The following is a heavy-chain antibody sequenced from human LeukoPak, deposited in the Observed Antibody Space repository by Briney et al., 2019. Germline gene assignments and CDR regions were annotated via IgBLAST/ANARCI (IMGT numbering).Heavy chain of an antibody. J-gene: IGHJ5*02. CDR1: GGSFSGYY. V-gene: IGHV4-34*01. CDR3: ARLSALLNGFDP. CDR2: INHSGST. D-gene: IGHD2/OR15-2a*01. Sequence: SSETLSLTCAVYGGSFSGYYWSWIRQPPGKGLEWIGEINHSGSTNYNPSLKSRVTISVDTSKNQFSLKLSSVTAADTAVYYCARLSALLNGFDPWGQGTLVTVSS.